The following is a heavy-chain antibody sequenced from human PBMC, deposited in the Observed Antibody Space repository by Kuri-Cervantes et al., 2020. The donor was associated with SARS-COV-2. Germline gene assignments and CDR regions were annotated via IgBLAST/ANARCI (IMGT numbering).Heavy chain of an antibody. CDR3: ARGDIVVVPRPYYYYMDV. CDR1: GYTFTSYG. CDR2: ISAYNGDT. J-gene: IGHJ6*03. V-gene: IGHV1-18*01. D-gene: IGHD2-2*01. Sequence: ASVKVSCKASGYTFTSYGISWVRQAPGQGLEWMGWISAYNGDTNYAQKPQGRVTMTTDTSTSTAYMELRSLRSDDTAVYYCARGDIVVVPRPYYYYMDVWGKGTTVTVSS.